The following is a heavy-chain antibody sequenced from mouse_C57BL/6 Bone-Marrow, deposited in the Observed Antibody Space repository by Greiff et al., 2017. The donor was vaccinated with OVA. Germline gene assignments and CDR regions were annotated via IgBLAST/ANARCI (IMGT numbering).Heavy chain of an antibody. J-gene: IGHJ4*01. Sequence: QVQLQQPGAELVKPGASVKLSCKASGYTFTSYWMHWVKQRPGQGLEWIGMIHPNSGSTNYNEKFKSKATLTVDKSSSTAYMQLSSLTSEDSAVYYCARERMGSSGPYYYAMDYWGQGTSVTVSS. CDR1: GYTFTSYW. CDR2: IHPNSGST. D-gene: IGHD3-2*02. V-gene: IGHV1-64*01. CDR3: ARERMGSSGPYYYAMDY.